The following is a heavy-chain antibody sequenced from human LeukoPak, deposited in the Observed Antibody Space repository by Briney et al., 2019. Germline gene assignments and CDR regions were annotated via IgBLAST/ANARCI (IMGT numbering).Heavy chain of an antibody. CDR1: ANTFTGYY. V-gene: IGHV1-2*02. CDR3: ARLGSSDI. CDR2: INPNRGGT. Sequence: SVKVSCKASANTFTGYYMHWVRQAAGQGLEWMGWINPNRGGTNYPQKFHGRATMTRDTSIHTAYMQASRLTSDDTAVYYCARLGSSDIWGQGTMVSVSS. D-gene: IGHD3-16*01. J-gene: IGHJ3*02.